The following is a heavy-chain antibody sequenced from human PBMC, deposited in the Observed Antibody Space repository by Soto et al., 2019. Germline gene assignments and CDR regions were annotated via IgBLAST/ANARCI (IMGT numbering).Heavy chain of an antibody. CDR2: IYYSGST. CDR1: GVSIRSYY. D-gene: IGHD5-12*01. J-gene: IGHJ5*02. Sequence: SETLSLTCTVSGVSIRSYYWSWIRQPPGKGLEWIGYIYYSGSTNYNPSLKSRVTISVDTSKNQFSLILSSVTAADTAVYYCARHSRSGYDYTEFDPWGQGTLVTVSS. CDR3: ARHSRSGYDYTEFDP. V-gene: IGHV4-59*08.